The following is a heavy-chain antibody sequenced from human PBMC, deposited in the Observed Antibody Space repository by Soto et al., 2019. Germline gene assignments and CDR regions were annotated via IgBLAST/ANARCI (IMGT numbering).Heavy chain of an antibody. CDR3: ARDRGPSSGYYPYWFDP. J-gene: IGHJ5*02. CDR2: IIPMFGTG. CDR1: GGTFSSYA. Sequence: QVQLVQSGAEVKKPGSSVKVSCKASGGTFSSYAITWVRQAPGQGLEWMGGIIPMFGTGNHAQKFQGRVTITADESTSTAYMELSSLRSEDTAVYYWARDRGPSSGYYPYWFDPWGQGTLVTVSS. V-gene: IGHV1-69*12. D-gene: IGHD3-22*01.